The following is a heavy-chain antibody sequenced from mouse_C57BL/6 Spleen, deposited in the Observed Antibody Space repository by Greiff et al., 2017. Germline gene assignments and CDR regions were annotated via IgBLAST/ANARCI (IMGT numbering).Heavy chain of an antibody. V-gene: IGHV1-82*01. CDR1: GYAFSSSW. D-gene: IGHD2-4*01. J-gene: IGHJ3*01. CDR3: ARYDYGAY. CDR2: IYPGDGDT. Sequence: VQLQQSGPELVKPGASVKISCKASGYAFSSSWMNWVKQRPGKGLEWIGRIYPGDGDTNYNGKFKGKATLTADKSSSTAYMQLSSLTSEDSAVYFCARYDYGAYWGQGTLVTVSA.